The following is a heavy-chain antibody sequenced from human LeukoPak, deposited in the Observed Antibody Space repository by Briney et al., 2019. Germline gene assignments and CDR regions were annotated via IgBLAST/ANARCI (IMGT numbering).Heavy chain of an antibody. CDR1: GFTFSSYG. CDR3: ARQLERRGWFDP. J-gene: IGHJ5*02. CDR2: IWYDGSNK. D-gene: IGHD1-1*01. V-gene: IGHV3-33*01. Sequence: GGSLRLSCAASGFTFSSYGMHWVRQAPGKGLEWVAVIWYDGSNKYYADSVKGRFTISRDNSKNTLYLQMNSLRAEDTSVYYCARQLERRGWFDPWGQGTLVTVSS.